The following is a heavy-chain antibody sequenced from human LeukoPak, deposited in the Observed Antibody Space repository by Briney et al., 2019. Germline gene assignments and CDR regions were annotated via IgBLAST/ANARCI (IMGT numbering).Heavy chain of an antibody. V-gene: IGHV4-4*07. CDR1: GGSINNYY. Sequence: SETLSLTCTVSGGSINNYYWSWIRQPAGKGLEWIERIYTRGSTNYNPSLKSRVTMSVDTSKNQFSLKLSSVTAADTAVYYCARGRYCSADICSGGDAFDIWGQGTMVSVPS. J-gene: IGHJ3*02. CDR2: IYTRGST. D-gene: IGHD2-15*01. CDR3: ARGRYCSADICSGGDAFDI.